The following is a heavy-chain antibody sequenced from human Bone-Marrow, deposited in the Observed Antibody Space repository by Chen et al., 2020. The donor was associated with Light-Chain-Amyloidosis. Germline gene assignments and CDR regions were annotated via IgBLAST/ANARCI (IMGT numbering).Heavy chain of an antibody. Sequence: QLQLRESGPGLVKPSETLSLTCTVSGGSISSSTYYWAWIRQPPGKGLEWIGSFYSSGNSYYSQSLRSRVTISADTSENEFSLQLRSVTAADSAVYYCASPGCRCNSFGCLLGEDAFEIWGQGTMVTI. CDR3: ASPGCRCNSFGCLLGEDAFEI. CDR2: FYSSGNS. CDR1: GGSISSSTYY. J-gene: IGHJ3*02. D-gene: IGHD6-19*01. V-gene: IGHV4-39*01.